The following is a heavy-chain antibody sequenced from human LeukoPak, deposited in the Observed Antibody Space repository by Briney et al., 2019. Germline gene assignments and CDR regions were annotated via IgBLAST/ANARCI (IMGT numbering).Heavy chain of an antibody. Sequence: SETLSLTCTVSGGSISSYYWSWIRQPPGKGLEWLGYIYYSGSTNYNPSLKSRVTLSVDTSKSQFSLKLSSVTAADTAVYYCARAGYGGNSDPFDYWGQGTLVTVSS. V-gene: IGHV4-59*01. J-gene: IGHJ4*02. CDR1: GGSISSYY. CDR2: IYYSGST. CDR3: ARAGYGGNSDPFDY. D-gene: IGHD4-23*01.